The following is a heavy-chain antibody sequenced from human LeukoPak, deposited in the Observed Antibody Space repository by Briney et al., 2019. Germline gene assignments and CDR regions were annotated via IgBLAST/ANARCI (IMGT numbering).Heavy chain of an antibody. J-gene: IGHJ4*02. CDR2: INLHGSEK. Sequence: GGSLRLSCAASGFTFISYWMSCVGEPPGQGPEWVAHINLHGSEKSYVESVKGRFTICRDNSKSTLYMKMNSLRAEDTAVYYCGKGTGIAAAKDYWGQGTLVTVSS. CDR3: GKGTGIAAAKDY. CDR1: GFTFISYW. D-gene: IGHD6-13*01. V-gene: IGHV3-7*03.